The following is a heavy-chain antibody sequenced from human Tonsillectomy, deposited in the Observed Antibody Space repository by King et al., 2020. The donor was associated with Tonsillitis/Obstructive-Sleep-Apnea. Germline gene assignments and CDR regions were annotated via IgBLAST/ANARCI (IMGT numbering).Heavy chain of an antibody. D-gene: IGHD5-18*01. Sequence: QLVQSGAEVKKPGSSVKVSCKASGDTFSSHAITWVRQAPGQGLEWLGGIIYNLGIANYAHKFQGRVTITADKSTSTTYLEVSRLRFEDTAVYHCAHSGKGYNHFYTYVMAFGAQGTPATAS. CDR1: GDTFSSHA. CDR2: IIYNLGIA. J-gene: IGHJ4*01. CDR3: AHSGKGYNHFYTYVMAF. V-gene: IGHV1-69*10.